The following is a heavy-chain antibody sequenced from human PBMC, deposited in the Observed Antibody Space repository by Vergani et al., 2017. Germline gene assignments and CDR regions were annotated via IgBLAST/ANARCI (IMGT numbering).Heavy chain of an antibody. CDR1: GGSFSGYY. CDR3: ARGLRRYMDV. CDR2: INHSGST. V-gene: IGHV4-34*01. Sequence: QVQLQQWGAGLLKPSETLSLTCAVYGGSFSGYYWSWIRQPPGKGLEWIGEINHSGSTNYNPSIKSRVTISVDTSKNQFSLKLSSVTAADTAVYYCARGLRRYMDVWGKGTTVTVSS. J-gene: IGHJ6*03.